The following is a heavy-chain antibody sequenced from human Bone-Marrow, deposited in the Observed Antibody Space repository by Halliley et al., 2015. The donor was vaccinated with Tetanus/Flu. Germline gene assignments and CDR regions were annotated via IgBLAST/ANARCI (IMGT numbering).Heavy chain of an antibody. CDR1: GFTFNDFE. Sequence: VQSGGSLRLSCQVSGFTFNDFEMNWVRQAPGKGLEWVAHIRFSGSNTYYADSVKGRFTISADTAKNTLFLQMNSLRGEDTGVYYCGRIGGGHFLNDYVVDSWGQGTLVTVSS. CDR3: GRIGGGHFLNDYVVDS. J-gene: IGHJ5*01. D-gene: IGHD3-10*02. V-gene: IGHV3-48*03. CDR2: IRFSGSNT.